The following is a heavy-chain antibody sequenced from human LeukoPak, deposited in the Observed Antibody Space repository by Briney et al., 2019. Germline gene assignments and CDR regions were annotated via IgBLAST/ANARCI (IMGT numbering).Heavy chain of an antibody. J-gene: IGHJ4*02. CDR1: GGSISSSSYY. CDR3: ARDQGLTYYYGSGSHIVGYFDY. Sequence: SETLSLTCTVSGGSISSSSYYWGWIRQPPGTGLEWIGSIYYSGSTYYNPSLKSRVTISVDTSKNQFSLKLSSVTAADTAVYYCARDQGLTYYYGSGSHIVGYFDYWGQGTLVTVSS. V-gene: IGHV4-39*02. CDR2: IYYSGST. D-gene: IGHD3-10*01.